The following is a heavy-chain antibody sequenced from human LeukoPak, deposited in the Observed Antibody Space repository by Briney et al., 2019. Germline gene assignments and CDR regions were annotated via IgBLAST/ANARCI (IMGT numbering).Heavy chain of an antibody. D-gene: IGHD3-16*02. CDR3: ARYVWGSYPTFEDY. J-gene: IGHJ4*02. Sequence: SETLSLTCAVSGGSISSYYWSWIRQPPGKGLEWIAYIYYSGSTHHNPSLKSRVTISVDTSKNQFSLKLSSVTAANTAVYYCARYVWGSYPTFEDYWGQGTLVTVSS. V-gene: IGHV4-59*01. CDR2: IYYSGST. CDR1: GGSISSYY.